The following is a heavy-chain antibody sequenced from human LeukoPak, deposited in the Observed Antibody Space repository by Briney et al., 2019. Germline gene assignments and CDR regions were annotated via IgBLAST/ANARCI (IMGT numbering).Heavy chain of an antibody. CDR2: INPNSGGT. D-gene: IGHD6-6*01. CDR3: ARDEFGASSSYFDY. Sequence: GVSVKVSCKASGYTFTGYYMHWVRQAPGQGLEWMGWINPNSGGTNYAQKFQGRVTMARDTSISTAYMELSRLRSDDTAVYYCARDEFGASSSYFDYWGQGTLVTVSS. J-gene: IGHJ4*02. CDR1: GYTFTGYY. V-gene: IGHV1-2*02.